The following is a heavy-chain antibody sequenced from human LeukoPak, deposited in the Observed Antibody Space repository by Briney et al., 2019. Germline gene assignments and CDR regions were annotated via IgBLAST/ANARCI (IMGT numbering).Heavy chain of an antibody. J-gene: IGHJ5*02. V-gene: IGHV4-4*08. D-gene: IGHD2-15*01. CDR1: GGSIRGYY. CDR3: ARETRSGGSLLRGNWFDP. CDR2: IYSSGST. Sequence: SETLSLTCNVSGGSIRGYYWSWIRQPPGKGLEWIGYIYSSGSTYYNPSLKSRVTISVDTSKNQFSLKLSSVTAADTAVYYCARETRSGGSLLRGNWFDPWGQGTLVTVSS.